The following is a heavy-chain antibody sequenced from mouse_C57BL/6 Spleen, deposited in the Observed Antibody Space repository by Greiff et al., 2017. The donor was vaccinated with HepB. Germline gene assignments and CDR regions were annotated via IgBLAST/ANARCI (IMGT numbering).Heavy chain of an antibody. CDR2: INPNNGGT. J-gene: IGHJ2*01. Sequence: EVKLQQSGPELVKPGASVKISCKASGYTFTDYYMNWVKQSHGKSLEWIGDINPNNGGTSYNQKFKGKATLTVDKSSSTAYMELRSLTSEDSAVYYCARSCGYYLDYWGQGTTLTVSS. D-gene: IGHD1-1*02. V-gene: IGHV1-26*01. CDR3: ARSCGYYLDY. CDR1: GYTFTDYY.